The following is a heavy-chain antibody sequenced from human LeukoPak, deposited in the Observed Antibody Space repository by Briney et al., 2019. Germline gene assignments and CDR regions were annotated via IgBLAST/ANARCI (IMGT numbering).Heavy chain of an antibody. CDR3: ARTYGSGTNLDY. CDR2: ISSTSTTI. Sequence: WGSLRLSCAASGFTFSSYSMNWVRQAPGKRLEWVSSISSTSTTIYYADSVKGRFTISGDNAKNSLYLQMNSLRDEDTAVYYCARTYGSGTNLDYWGQGTLVTVSS. V-gene: IGHV3-48*02. D-gene: IGHD6-19*01. CDR1: GFTFSSYS. J-gene: IGHJ4*02.